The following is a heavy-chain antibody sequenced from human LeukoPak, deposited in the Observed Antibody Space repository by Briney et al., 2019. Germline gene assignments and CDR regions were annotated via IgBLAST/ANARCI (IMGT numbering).Heavy chain of an antibody. CDR2: ISSSSSYI. CDR1: GFTFSSYS. Sequence: PGGSLRLSCAASGFTFSSYSMNWVRQAPGKGLEWVSSISSSSSYIYYADSVKGRFTISRDNAKNSLYLQMNSLRAEDTAVYYCARETNYCSSTSCYIDYWGQGTLVTVSS. V-gene: IGHV3-21*01. J-gene: IGHJ4*02. CDR3: ARETNYCSSTSCYIDY. D-gene: IGHD2-2*01.